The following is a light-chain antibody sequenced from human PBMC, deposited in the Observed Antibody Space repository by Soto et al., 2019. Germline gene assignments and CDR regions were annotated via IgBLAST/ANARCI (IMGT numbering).Light chain of an antibody. Sequence: ETVMTQSPATLSASPGESATLSCRASQSVNSDLAWYQQIPGHAPRLLIYSASTGATGGPARFSGSGSGTEFTLTISSLQSEDFAIYYFQQYNNWPLTFGGGTKVEI. CDR2: SAS. J-gene: IGKJ4*01. V-gene: IGKV3-15*01. CDR1: QSVNSD. CDR3: QQYNNWPLT.